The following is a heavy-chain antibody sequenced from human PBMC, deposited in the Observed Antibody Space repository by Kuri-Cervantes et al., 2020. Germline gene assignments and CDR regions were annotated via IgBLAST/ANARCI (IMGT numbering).Heavy chain of an antibody. J-gene: IGHJ4*02. V-gene: IGHV3-23*01. D-gene: IGHD2-8*01. CDR3: AKGGNNGPSLFDS. CDR2: IRDGSGNT. Sequence: GGFLRLSCAASGFTFSSYAMSWVRQAPGKGLEWGSHIRDGSGNTYYADSVKGRFSMSRDNSKITVYLQMNSLRAEDTAIYYCAKGGNNGPSLFDSWVQGTLVTVSS. CDR1: GFTFSSYA.